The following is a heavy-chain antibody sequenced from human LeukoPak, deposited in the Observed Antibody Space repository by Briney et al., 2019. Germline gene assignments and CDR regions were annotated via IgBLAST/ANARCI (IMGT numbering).Heavy chain of an antibody. Sequence: GGSLRLSCAASGSTVNSNDMSWVRQAPGKGLEWVAVIYSGGSTYYADSVKGRFTISRDNSKNTLFLQMNSLRAEDTAVYYCARYRGYGMDVWGQGTTVTVSS. V-gene: IGHV3-66*01. D-gene: IGHD1-26*01. CDR1: GSTVNSND. CDR2: IYSGGST. CDR3: ARYRGYGMDV. J-gene: IGHJ6*02.